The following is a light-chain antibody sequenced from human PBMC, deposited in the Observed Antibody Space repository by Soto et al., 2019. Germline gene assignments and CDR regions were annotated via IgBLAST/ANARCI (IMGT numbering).Light chain of an antibody. J-gene: IGLJ7*01. CDR3: GTCDNSQHAV. Sequence: QSVLTQPPSVSAAPGQKVTISCSGSASNIGNNYVSWYQQLPGTAPKLLIYDDNKRPSGIPDRFSGSKSGTSATLGITGLQTGDEADYYCGTCDNSQHAVFGGGTQLTVL. V-gene: IGLV1-51*01. CDR2: DDN. CDR1: ASNIGNNY.